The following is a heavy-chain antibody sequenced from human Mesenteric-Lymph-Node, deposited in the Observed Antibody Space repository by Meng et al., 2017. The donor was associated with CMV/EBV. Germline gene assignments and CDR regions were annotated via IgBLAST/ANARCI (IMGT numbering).Heavy chain of an antibody. CDR3: ARQIRGYSGYDDGY. V-gene: IGHV4-4*02. CDR1: GGSICSSNW. Sequence: GGSICSSNWWSWGRQPPGKGLEWIGEIYHRGSTNYNPSLKSRVTISVDKSKNQFSLKLSSVTAADTAVYYCARQIRGYSGYDDGYWGQGTLVTVSS. J-gene: IGHJ4*02. D-gene: IGHD5-12*01. CDR2: IYHRGST.